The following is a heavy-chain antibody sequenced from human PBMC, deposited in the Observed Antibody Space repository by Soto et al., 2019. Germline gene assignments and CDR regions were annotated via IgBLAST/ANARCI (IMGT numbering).Heavy chain of an antibody. CDR3: AKYRLAGGWDF. CDR1: GFTFSNYA. V-gene: IGHV3-23*04. CDR2: VSATAGTT. D-gene: IGHD3-16*01. J-gene: IGHJ4*02. Sequence: DVQLVDSGGGLVQPGGSLRLSCAASGFTFSNYAMSWVRQAPGKGLEWVSLVSATAGTTYYTDSVKGRFTISRDNSRNKAYLTMNRLIADDMAVDSCAKYRLAGGWDFWGQGTLFTVAS.